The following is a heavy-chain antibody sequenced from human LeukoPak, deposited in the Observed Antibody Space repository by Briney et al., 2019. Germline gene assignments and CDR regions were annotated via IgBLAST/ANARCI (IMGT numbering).Heavy chain of an antibody. V-gene: IGHV1-69*13. D-gene: IGHD6-19*01. CDR3: ARPPLGSSGWSESYY. CDR2: IIPIFGTA. J-gene: IGHJ4*02. CDR1: GGTFSSYA. Sequence: ASVKVSCKASGGTFSSYAISWVRQAPGQGLEWMGGIIPIFGTANYAQKFQGRVTITADESTSTAYMELSSLRSEDTAVYYCARPPLGSSGWSESYYWGQGTLVTVSS.